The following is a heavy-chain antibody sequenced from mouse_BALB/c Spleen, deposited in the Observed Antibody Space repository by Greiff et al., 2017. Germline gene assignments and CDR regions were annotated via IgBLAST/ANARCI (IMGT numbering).Heavy chain of an antibody. CDR1: GFTFSDYY. CDR3: ARYGNYVGDY. CDR2: ISDGGSYT. Sequence: EVKVEESGGGLVKPGGSLKLSCAASGFTFSDYYMYWVRQTPEKRLEWVATISDGGSYTYYPDSVKGRFTISRDNAKNNLYLQMSSLKSEDTAMYYCARYGNYVGDYWGQGTSVTVSS. D-gene: IGHD2-1*01. J-gene: IGHJ4*01. V-gene: IGHV5-4*02.